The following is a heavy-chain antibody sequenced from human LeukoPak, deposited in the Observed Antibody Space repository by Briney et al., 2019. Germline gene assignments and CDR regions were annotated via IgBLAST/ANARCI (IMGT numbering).Heavy chain of an antibody. CDR3: ARDRQQLVDFDY. CDR1: GFTFSNFG. Sequence: GRSLRLSCEASGFTFSNFGMHWVRQAPGKGLEWVAIISYDGSTKYYADSVKGRFSISRDNSKNTLYLQMNSLRAEDTAVYYCARDRQQLVDFDYWGQGTLVTVSS. CDR2: ISYDGSTK. V-gene: IGHV3-30*03. D-gene: IGHD6-13*01. J-gene: IGHJ4*02.